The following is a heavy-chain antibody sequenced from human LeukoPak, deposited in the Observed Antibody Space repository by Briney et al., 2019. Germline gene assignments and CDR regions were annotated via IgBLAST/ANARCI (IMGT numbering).Heavy chain of an antibody. Sequence: PGGSLRLSCAASGFTFSSYAMSWVRQAPGKGLEWVSSISSSSSYIYYADSVKGRFTISRDNAKNSLYLQMNSLRAEDTAVYYCARDHMVRDDAFDIWGQGTMVTVSS. CDR3: ARDHMVRDDAFDI. V-gene: IGHV3-21*01. D-gene: IGHD3-10*01. CDR1: GFTFSSYA. CDR2: ISSSSSYI. J-gene: IGHJ3*02.